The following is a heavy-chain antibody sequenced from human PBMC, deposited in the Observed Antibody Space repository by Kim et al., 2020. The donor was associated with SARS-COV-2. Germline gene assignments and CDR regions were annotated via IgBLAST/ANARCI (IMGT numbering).Heavy chain of an antibody. D-gene: IGHD3-9*01. CDR3: AKSMGRYFDWLQFDY. J-gene: IGHJ4*02. CDR2: IIPIFGTA. Sequence: SVKVSCKASGGTFSSYAISWVRQAPGQGLEWMGGIIPIFGTANYAQKFQGRVTITADESTSTAYMELSSLRSEDTAVYYCAKSMGRYFDWLQFDYWGQGTLVTVSS. CDR1: GGTFSSYA. V-gene: IGHV1-69*13.